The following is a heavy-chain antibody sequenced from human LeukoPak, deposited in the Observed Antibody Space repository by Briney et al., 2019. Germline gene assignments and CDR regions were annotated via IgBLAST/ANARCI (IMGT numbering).Heavy chain of an antibody. CDR3: ARDRGSTEFDY. J-gene: IGHJ4*02. D-gene: IGHD1-26*01. CDR1: GFTFSSYA. V-gene: IGHV3-74*01. Sequence: GGSLRLSCAASGFTFSSYAMSWVRQAPGKGLVWVSRINSEGSRISYADSVKGRFTISRDNAKNTLFLQMNSLRAEDTAVYYCARDRGSTEFDYWGQGTLVTVSS. CDR2: INSEGSRI.